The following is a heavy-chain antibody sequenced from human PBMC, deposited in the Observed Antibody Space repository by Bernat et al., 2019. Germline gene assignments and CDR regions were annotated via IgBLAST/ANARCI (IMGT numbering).Heavy chain of an antibody. J-gene: IGHJ5*02. CDR1: GFTFSSYG. V-gene: IGHV3-33*01. CDR2: IWYDGSNK. Sequence: QVQLVESGGGVVQPGRSLRLSCAASGFTFSSYGMHWVRQAPGKGLEWVAVIWYDGSNKYYADSVKGRFTISRDNSKNTLYLQMNSLRAEDTAVYYCARESSDVDTAMAPLLDSMGFDPWGQGTLVTDSS. CDR3: ARESSDVDTAMAPLLDSMGFDP. D-gene: IGHD5-18*01.